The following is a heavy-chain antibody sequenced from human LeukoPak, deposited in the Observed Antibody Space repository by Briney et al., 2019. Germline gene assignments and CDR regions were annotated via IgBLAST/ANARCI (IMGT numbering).Heavy chain of an antibody. D-gene: IGHD3-9*01. CDR2: IYTSGST. Sequence: PSETLSLTRTLSGDSLTSGSYYWSWIRQPAWKGLEWIGRIYTSGSTNYNPSLKSRVTISIDTSKNQFSLKLSSVTAADTAVYYCAIVGTPAYDILTGYYNPYYFDYWGQGTLVTVSS. V-gene: IGHV4-61*02. CDR3: AIVGTPAYDILTGYYNPYYFDY. J-gene: IGHJ4*02. CDR1: GDSLTSGSYY.